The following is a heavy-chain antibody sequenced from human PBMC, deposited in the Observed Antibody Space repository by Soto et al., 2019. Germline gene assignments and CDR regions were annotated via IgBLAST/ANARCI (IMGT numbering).Heavy chain of an antibody. D-gene: IGHD6-13*01. CDR1: GGSFSGYY. V-gene: IGHV4-34*01. CDR2: INHSGST. CDR3: ARGRRSSSWSSRYFDY. Sequence: SETLSLTCAVYGGSFSGYYWSWIRQPPGKGLEWIGEINHSGSTNYNPSLKSRVTISVDTSKNQFSLKLSSVTAADTAVYYCARGRRSSSWSSRYFDYWGQGTLVTVSS. J-gene: IGHJ4*02.